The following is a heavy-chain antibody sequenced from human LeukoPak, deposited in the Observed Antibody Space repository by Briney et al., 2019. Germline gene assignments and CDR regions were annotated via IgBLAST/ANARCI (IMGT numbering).Heavy chain of an antibody. V-gene: IGHV6-1*01. CDR1: GDSVSSNSVA. J-gene: IGHJ6*02. CDR3: ARVGGNYYYGMDV. D-gene: IGHD1-26*01. Sequence: SQTLSLTCAISGDSVSSNSVAWNWVRQSPTRGIEWLGRTYYRSKWYIEYSVSVASRITINPDTSKNQFSLQLNSVTPEDTAVYYCARVGGNYYYGMDVWGQGTTVTVSS. CDR2: TYYRSKWYI.